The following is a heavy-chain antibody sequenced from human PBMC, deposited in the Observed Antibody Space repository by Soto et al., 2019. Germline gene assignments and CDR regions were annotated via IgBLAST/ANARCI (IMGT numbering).Heavy chain of an antibody. Sequence: PGGSLRLSCTASGFTFGDYAMSWFRQAPGKGLEWVGFIRGKPYDGTTEYAASAKGRFTISRDDSKSIAYLQMNSLKTEDTAVYYCAKDLFSMVRGASYYSYGMDVWGQGTTVTVSS. CDR2: IRGKPYDGTT. CDR3: AKDLFSMVRGASYYSYGMDV. J-gene: IGHJ6*02. CDR1: GFTFGDYA. V-gene: IGHV3-49*03. D-gene: IGHD3-10*01.